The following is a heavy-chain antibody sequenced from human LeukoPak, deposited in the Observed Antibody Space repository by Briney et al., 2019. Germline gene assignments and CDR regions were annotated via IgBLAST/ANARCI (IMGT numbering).Heavy chain of an antibody. CDR3: ARGIVGATISYYYYMDV. CDR2: IYTSGNT. CDR1: GGTISSYY. J-gene: IGHJ6*03. Sequence: SETLSLTCTVSGGTISSYYWSWIRQPAGKGLEWIGRIYTSGNTNYNPSLKSRVTISVDTSKNQFSLDLYFVTAADTAVYYCARGIVGATISYYYYMDVWGKGTTVTVSS. D-gene: IGHD1-26*01. V-gene: IGHV4-4*07.